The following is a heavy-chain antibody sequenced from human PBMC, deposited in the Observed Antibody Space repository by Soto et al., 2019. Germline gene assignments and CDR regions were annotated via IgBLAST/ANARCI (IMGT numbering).Heavy chain of an antibody. CDR3: ARDPPVETGYFKAMDV. CDR2: IYYIGDT. Sequence: QVRLQESGPGLVKPSQTLSLTCTVSGGSINTGDYYWSWIRQPPGKGLEWIGSIYYIGDTEYNPSLKSRLTMSVDTSKNQFSLRLTSVTAADTAVYYCARDPPVETGYFKAMDVWGQGTTVTVSS. CDR1: GGSINTGDYY. D-gene: IGHD6-25*01. V-gene: IGHV4-30-4*01. J-gene: IGHJ6*02.